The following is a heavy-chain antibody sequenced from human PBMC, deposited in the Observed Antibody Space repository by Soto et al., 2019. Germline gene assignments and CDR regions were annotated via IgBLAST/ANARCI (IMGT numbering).Heavy chain of an antibody. CDR3: ARRSSGWYFAY. CDR2: ISGSGGST. V-gene: IGHV3-23*01. Sequence: EVQLLESGGGLVQPGGSLRLSCAASGFTFSSYAMTWVRQAPGKGLEWVSVISGSGGSTYYADSVKGRFTISRDNSKNTLYLQMNSLRAEDTAVYYCARRSSGWYFAYWGQGTLVTVSS. CDR1: GFTFSSYA. J-gene: IGHJ4*02. D-gene: IGHD6-19*01.